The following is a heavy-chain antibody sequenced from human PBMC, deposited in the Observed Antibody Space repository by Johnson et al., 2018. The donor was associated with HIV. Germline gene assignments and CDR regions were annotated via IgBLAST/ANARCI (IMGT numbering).Heavy chain of an antibody. Sequence: VQLVESGGGLVQPGGFLRLSCAASRFIVSSNYMSWVRQAPGKGLEWVSVLYSGGSTYYADSVKGRFSISRDNAKNSLYLQMGSLRAEDMAVYYCARGGLEMATITDAFDIWGQGTMVTVSS. D-gene: IGHD5-24*01. CDR2: LYSGGST. CDR3: ARGGLEMATITDAFDI. J-gene: IGHJ3*02. V-gene: IGHV3-66*01. CDR1: RFIVSSNY.